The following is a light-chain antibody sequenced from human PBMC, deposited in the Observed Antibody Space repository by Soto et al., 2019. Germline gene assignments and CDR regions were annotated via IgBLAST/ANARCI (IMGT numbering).Light chain of an antibody. CDR3: EQYNNWPPLT. V-gene: IGKV3-15*01. CDR1: QSVSGN. CDR2: AAS. J-gene: IGKJ3*01. Sequence: EIVMTQSPATLSVSPGERATLSCRASQSVSGNLAWYQQKPGQAPRLLIYAASTRATGIPARFSGSGSGTEFTLTISSLQSEDFAVYYCEQYNNWPPLTFGPGTKVGIK.